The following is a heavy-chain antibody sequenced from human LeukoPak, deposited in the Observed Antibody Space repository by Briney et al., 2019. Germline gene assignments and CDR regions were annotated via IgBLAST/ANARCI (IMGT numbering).Heavy chain of an antibody. V-gene: IGHV3-43*02. CDR1: GFTFDEYA. CDR3: AKDMSTGYSSSWFDY. CDR2: ISGDCGST. D-gene: IGHD6-13*01. J-gene: IGHJ4*02. Sequence: GGSLRLSCAASGFTFDEYAMHWVRQAPGKRLECGSLISGDCGSTYYADSVKGRFNISRDNSKNSLYLQMNSLRTEDTALYYCAKDMSTGYSSSWFDYWGQGTLVTVSS.